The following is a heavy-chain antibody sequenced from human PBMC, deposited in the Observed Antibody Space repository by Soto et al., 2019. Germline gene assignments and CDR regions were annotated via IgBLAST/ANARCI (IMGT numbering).Heavy chain of an antibody. CDR3: ARSGYSGYDFGYDYVWGSYRAFDY. CDR2: ISSSGSTI. D-gene: IGHD3-16*02. Sequence: GGSLRLSCAASGFTFSSYEVNWVRQAPGKGLEWVSYISSSGSTIYYADSVKGRFTISRDNAKNSLYLQMNSLRAEDTAVYYCARSGYSGYDFGYDYVWGSYRAFDYWGQGTLVTVSS. J-gene: IGHJ4*02. V-gene: IGHV3-48*03. CDR1: GFTFSSYE.